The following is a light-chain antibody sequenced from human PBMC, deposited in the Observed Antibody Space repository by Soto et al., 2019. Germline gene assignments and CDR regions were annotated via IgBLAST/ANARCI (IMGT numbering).Light chain of an antibody. Sequence: EILLTQSPSTLPLSPGERATLSCRASQSVSSYLAWYQQKPGQAPRLLIYGASTRATGIPARFSGSGSGTEFTLTINSLQSEDFEIYYCQQYNNWPRTFGQGTKVDIK. J-gene: IGKJ1*01. V-gene: IGKV3-15*01. CDR3: QQYNNWPRT. CDR1: QSVSSY. CDR2: GAS.